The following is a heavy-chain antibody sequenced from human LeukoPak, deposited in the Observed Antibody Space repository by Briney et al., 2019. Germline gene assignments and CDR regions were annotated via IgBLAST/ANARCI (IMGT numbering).Heavy chain of an antibody. V-gene: IGHV4-59*01. CDR2: FYYTGST. J-gene: IGHJ4*02. D-gene: IGHD6-19*01. CDR3: AQSSGRYLDN. Sequence: SETLSLTCTVSGDSSSNNYWTWIRQSPGKGLEWIGYFYYTGSTNYNPSLQSRVTMTVDTSKNQFSLELSSVTSADTAVYYCAQSSGRYLDNWGQGILVTVSS. CDR1: GDSSSNNY.